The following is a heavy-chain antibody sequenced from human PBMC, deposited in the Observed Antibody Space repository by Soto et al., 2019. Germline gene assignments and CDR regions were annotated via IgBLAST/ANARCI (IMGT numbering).Heavy chain of an antibody. J-gene: IGHJ6*02. V-gene: IGHV1-8*01. CDR3: ARVVAATPYGMDV. D-gene: IGHD2-15*01. CDR2: INPNSGNT. Sequence: QVQLVQSGAEVKKPGASVQVSCKASGYTFPSYDITWVRQATGQVLERTGWINPNSGNTGYAQKCQGRVTMTRNSSRSTAYMELSSLKSEDTAVYYCARVVAATPYGMDVWGQGTTVTVTS. CDR1: GYTFPSYD.